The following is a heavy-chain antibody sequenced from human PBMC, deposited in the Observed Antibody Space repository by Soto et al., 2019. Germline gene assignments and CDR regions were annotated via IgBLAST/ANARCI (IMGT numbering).Heavy chain of an antibody. D-gene: IGHD3-3*01. Sequence: DSVKVSCKASGYPCTSYDINCVRQPTGQGLEWMGWMNPNSGNTVYAQKLPVRVTMXRKTSISTPYRDLSSLRSEETAVYYCARWQNNRSGYYISPARYRMDLVAPGTRVKVPS. V-gene: IGHV1-8*01. CDR3: ARWQNNRSGYYISPARYRMDL. CDR1: GYPCTSYD. J-gene: IGHJ6*02. CDR2: MNPNSGNT.